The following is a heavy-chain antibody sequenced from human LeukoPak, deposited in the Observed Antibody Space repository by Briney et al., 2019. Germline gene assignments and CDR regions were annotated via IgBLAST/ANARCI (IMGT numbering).Heavy chain of an antibody. J-gene: IGHJ4*02. V-gene: IGHV1-18*01. CDR3: ARDLSHTIFGANFDY. CDR2: ISPYNGNI. CDR1: GYTLTSYG. D-gene: IGHD3-9*01. Sequence: ASVNVSCKASGYTLTSYGISWVRQAPGQGLEWMGWISPYNGNINYAQNLQGRVTMTADTSTSTAYMELRSLRSDDTAVYYCARDLSHTIFGANFDYWGQGTLVTVSS.